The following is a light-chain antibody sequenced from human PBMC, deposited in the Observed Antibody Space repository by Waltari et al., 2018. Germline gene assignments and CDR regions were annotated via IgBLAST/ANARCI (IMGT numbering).Light chain of an antibody. V-gene: IGLV2-11*01. CDR1: SSDVGGYNY. CDR2: DIN. J-gene: IGLJ3*02. Sequence: QSALTQPRSVSGSPGQSVTISCTGTSSDVGGYNYVSWYQQHPDKAPKLIIYDINKRPSGVPDRFSGSKSGNTASLTISGLQAGDEADYYCCSYVGSNIYWVFGGGTKLTVL. CDR3: CSYVGSNIYWV.